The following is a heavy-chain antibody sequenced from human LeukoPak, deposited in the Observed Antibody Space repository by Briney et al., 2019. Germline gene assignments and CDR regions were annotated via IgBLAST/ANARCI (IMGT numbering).Heavy chain of an antibody. Sequence: GGSLRLSCAVSGSIFSSYAMNWVRQAPGKGLEWVSGISGSGGVTYYADSVKGRFTISRDNSKNTLYLQMNSLRGDDTAIYYCAKASWEGVTTTYFDYWGQGTLVPVSS. CDR3: AKASWEGVTTTYFDY. D-gene: IGHD1-26*01. CDR1: GSIFSSYA. CDR2: ISGSGGVT. V-gene: IGHV3-23*01. J-gene: IGHJ4*02.